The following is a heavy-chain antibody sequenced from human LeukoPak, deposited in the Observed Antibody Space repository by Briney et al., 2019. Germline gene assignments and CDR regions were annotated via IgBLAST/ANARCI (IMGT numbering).Heavy chain of an antibody. CDR1: GYTFNGYY. D-gene: IGHD3-3*01. V-gene: IGHV1-2*02. CDR2: INPNSGGT. Sequence: GASVTLSCKASGYTFNGYYMHWVRQAPGQGLEWKGWINPNSGGTNYAQKFQVRVTMTRVTTISTAYMELSRLRADDTAVYYWARALRRVITIFRAIGYWGQGTPVTVSS. CDR3: ARALRRVITIFRAIGY. J-gene: IGHJ4*02.